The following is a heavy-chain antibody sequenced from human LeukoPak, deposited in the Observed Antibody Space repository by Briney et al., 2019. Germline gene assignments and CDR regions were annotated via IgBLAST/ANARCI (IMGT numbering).Heavy chain of an antibody. CDR2: ISSSSSAI. J-gene: IGHJ4*02. Sequence: GGFLRLSCAASGFTFSTYNMNWVRQAPGKGLEWVSFISSSSSAIYYADSVKGRFTISRDNAKKSLYLQMNSVRVDDTAVYYCARAVGYWGQGTLVTVSS. V-gene: IGHV3-48*04. CDR3: ARAVGY. CDR1: GFTFSTYN.